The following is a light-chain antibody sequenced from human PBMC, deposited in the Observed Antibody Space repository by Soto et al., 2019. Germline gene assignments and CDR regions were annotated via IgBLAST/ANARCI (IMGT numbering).Light chain of an antibody. CDR1: QSVSSSY. J-gene: IGKJ2*01. CDR2: GAS. CDR3: QQYGSSPVYT. Sequence: IVLTQSPGTLSLSPGERATLSCRASQSVSSSYLAWYQQKPGQAPRLLFYGASSRATGMPDRFSGSGSGTDFTLTISRLEPEDCSLYYFQQYGSSPVYTLGHGTKLEIK. V-gene: IGKV3-20*01.